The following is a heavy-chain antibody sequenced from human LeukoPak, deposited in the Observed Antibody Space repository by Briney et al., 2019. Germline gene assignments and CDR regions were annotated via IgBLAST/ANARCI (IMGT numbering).Heavy chain of an antibody. CDR3: AREMYYYGSVKEYYYYMDV. D-gene: IGHD3-10*01. V-gene: IGHV4-4*07. Sequence: SETLSLTCTVSGGSISSYYWSWIRQPAGKGLEWIGRIHTSGSTNYNPSLKGRVTMSGDTSKNQFSLKLSSVTAADTAVYYCAREMYYYGSVKEYYYYMDVWGKGTTVTISS. J-gene: IGHJ6*03. CDR1: GGSISSYY. CDR2: IHTSGST.